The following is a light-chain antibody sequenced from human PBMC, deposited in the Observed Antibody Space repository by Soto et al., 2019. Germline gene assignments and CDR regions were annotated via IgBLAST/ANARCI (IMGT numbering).Light chain of an antibody. Sequence: AIQMTQSPSSLSASLGDRVTITCRASQGIGNDLGWYQQKPGNAPRLLIYAASTLQSGVPSRFSGSRSGTDFTLTISSLQPEDFATYYCLQDYNFPWTFDQGTKVEIK. CDR2: AAS. CDR3: LQDYNFPWT. CDR1: QGIGND. J-gene: IGKJ1*01. V-gene: IGKV1-6*01.